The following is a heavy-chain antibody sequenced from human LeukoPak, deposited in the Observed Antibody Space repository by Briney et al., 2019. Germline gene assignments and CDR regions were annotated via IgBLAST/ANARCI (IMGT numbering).Heavy chain of an antibody. V-gene: IGHV3-30-3*01. CDR3: ARESYSDY. CDR1: GFTSSSYA. CDR2: ISYEGSNK. J-gene: IGHJ4*02. Sequence: GGSLRPSCAASGFTSSSYAMHWVRQAPGKGLEWVGGISYEGSNKYYADSVKGRFTISRDNSKQPVYLQMNSLRAEDMAVYYCARESYSDYWGEGTLVSVS. D-gene: IGHD1-26*01.